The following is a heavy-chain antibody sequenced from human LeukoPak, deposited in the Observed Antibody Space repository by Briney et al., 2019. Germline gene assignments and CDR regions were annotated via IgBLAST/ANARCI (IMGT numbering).Heavy chain of an antibody. CDR1: GFTFSSYS. V-gene: IGHV3-48*01. CDR3: ARDGNYYDSSGYYPFDY. D-gene: IGHD3-22*01. CDR2: ISSSSSTI. Sequence: GGSLRLSCAASGFTFSSYSMNWVRQAPGKGLEWVSSISSSSSTIYYADSVKGRFTISRDNAKNSLYLQMNSLRAEDTAVYYCARDGNYYDSSGYYPFDYWGQGTLVTVSS. J-gene: IGHJ4*02.